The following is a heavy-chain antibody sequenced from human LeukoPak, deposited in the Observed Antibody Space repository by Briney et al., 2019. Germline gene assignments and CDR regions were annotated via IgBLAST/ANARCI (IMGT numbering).Heavy chain of an antibody. D-gene: IGHD3-16*02. CDR3: ARVHDYVWGSYRPYFDY. V-gene: IGHV3-20*04. J-gene: IGHJ4*02. CDR2: INWNGGST. CDR1: GFTFDDYG. Sequence: PGGSLRLSCAASGFTFDDYGMRWVRHAPGKGLEWVSGINWNGGSTGYADSVKGRFTISRDNAKNSLYLQMNSLRAEDTALYYCARVHDYVWGSYRPYFDYWGQGTLVTVSS.